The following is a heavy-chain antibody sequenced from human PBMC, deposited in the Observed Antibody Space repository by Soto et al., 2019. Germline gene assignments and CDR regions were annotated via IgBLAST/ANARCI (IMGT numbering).Heavy chain of an antibody. CDR1: GFTFSSYA. CDR3: ARVRQDFMIGDYEAFYFDY. J-gene: IGHJ4*02. D-gene: IGHD4-17*01. Sequence: GGSMRLSCAASGFTFSSYAMSWVRQAPGKGLEWVSYISSSSSTIYYADSVKGRFTISRDNAKNSLYLQMNSLRDEDTAVYYSARVRQDFMIGDYEAFYFDYWGQGTLVTVSS. CDR2: ISSSSSTI. V-gene: IGHV3-48*02.